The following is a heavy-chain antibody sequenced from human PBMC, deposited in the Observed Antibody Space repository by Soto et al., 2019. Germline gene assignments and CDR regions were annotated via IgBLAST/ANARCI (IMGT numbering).Heavy chain of an antibody. CDR2: ISSSSSYI. D-gene: IGHD2-2*02. Sequence: PGGSLRLSCAASGFTFSSYSMNWVRQAPGKGLEWVSSISSSSSYIYYADSVKGRFTISRDNAKNSLYLQMNSLRAEDTAVYYCARGGGRCCTQQYFYYGMDVWRQGSTVTASS. CDR3: ARGGGRCCTQQYFYYGMDV. CDR1: GFTFSSYS. J-gene: IGHJ6*01. V-gene: IGHV3-21*01.